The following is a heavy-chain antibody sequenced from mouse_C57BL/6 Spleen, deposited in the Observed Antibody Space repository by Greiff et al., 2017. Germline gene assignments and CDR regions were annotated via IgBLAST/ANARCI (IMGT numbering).Heavy chain of an antibody. V-gene: IGHV1-15*01. CDR1: GYTFTDYE. J-gene: IGHJ2*01. Sequence: QVQLQQSGAELVRPGASVTLSCKASGYTFTDYEMHWVKQTPVHGLEWIGAIDPETGGTAYNQKFKGQAILTADKSSSTAYMELRSLTSEDSAVYYCTRRQHSDFDYWGQGTTLTVSS. D-gene: IGHD3-2*02. CDR3: TRRQHSDFDY. CDR2: IDPETGGT.